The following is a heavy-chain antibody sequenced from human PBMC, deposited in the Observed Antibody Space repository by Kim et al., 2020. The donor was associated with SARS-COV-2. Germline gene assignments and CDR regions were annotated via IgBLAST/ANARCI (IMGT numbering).Heavy chain of an antibody. V-gene: IGHV1-8*01. CDR2: GNT. D-gene: IGHD3-22*01. J-gene: IGHJ4*02. CDR3: ARGGSSGYY. Sequence: GNTGYAQKFKGIVTMTRNTSISTAYMELSSLRSEDTAVYYCARGGSSGYYWGQGTLVTVSS.